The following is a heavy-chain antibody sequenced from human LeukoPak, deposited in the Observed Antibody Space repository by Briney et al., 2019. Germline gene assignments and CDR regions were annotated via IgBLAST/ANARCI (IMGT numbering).Heavy chain of an antibody. D-gene: IGHD3-16*02. CDR1: GFTFSSYG. J-gene: IGHJ4*01. V-gene: IGHV3-30*02. CDR3: ARAWGSYRYYFDY. CDR2: IRYDGSNK. Sequence: GGSLRLSGAASGFTFSSYGMHWVRQAPGKGLEWVAFIRYDGSNKYYADSVKGRFTISRDNARNSLYLQMNSLRAEDTAVYYCARAWGSYRYYFDYWGHGTLVAVSS.